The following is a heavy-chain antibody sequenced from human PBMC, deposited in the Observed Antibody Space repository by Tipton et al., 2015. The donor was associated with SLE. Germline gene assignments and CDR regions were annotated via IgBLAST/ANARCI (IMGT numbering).Heavy chain of an antibody. CDR3: ASTYGTPAFDI. CDR1: GFTVSSNY. CDR2: IYSGGST. D-gene: IGHD1-26*01. Sequence: SLRLSCAASGFTVSSNYMSWVRQAPGKGLEWVSVIYSGGSTFYADSVKGRFTISRDNSKNTLYLQMNSLRAEDTAVYYCASTYGTPAFDIWGQGTMVTVSS. J-gene: IGHJ3*02. V-gene: IGHV3-53*01.